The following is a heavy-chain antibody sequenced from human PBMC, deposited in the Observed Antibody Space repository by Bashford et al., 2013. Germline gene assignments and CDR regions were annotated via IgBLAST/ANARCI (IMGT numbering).Heavy chain of an antibody. Sequence: VRQAPGKGLEWIGEIYHSGSTNYNPSLKSRVTISVDKSKNQFSLKLSSVTAADTAGYYCARESDYGDSTYYYYYMDVWGKGTTVTVSS. D-gene: IGHD4-17*01. V-gene: IGHV4-4*02. CDR2: IYHSGST. CDR3: ARESDYGDSTYYYYYMDV. J-gene: IGHJ6*03.